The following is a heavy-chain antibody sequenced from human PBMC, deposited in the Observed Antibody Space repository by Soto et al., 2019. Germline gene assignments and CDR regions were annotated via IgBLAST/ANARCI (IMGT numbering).Heavy chain of an antibody. D-gene: IGHD4-17*01. V-gene: IGHV4-59*08. J-gene: IGHJ3*02. CDR3: AKHYGDYDVWAAFDI. Sequence: SETLSLTCTVSGGSISSYYWSWIRQPPGKGLEWIGYIYYSGSTNYNPSLKSRVTISVDTSKNQFSLKLSSVTAADTAVYYCAKHYGDYDVWAAFDIWGQGTMVTVSS. CDR2: IYYSGST. CDR1: GGSISSYY.